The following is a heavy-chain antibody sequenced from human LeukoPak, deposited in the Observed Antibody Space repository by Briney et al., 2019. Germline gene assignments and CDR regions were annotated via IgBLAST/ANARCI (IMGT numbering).Heavy chain of an antibody. CDR1: GYTFTFYY. V-gene: IGHV1-2*06. J-gene: IGHJ3*02. Sequence: GASVKVSCKASGYTFTFYYMYWVRQAPGQGLEWMGRINPSSGGTNYAQKFQGRVTMTRDTSISTAYMELSRLRYDDTAVYYCARGDCSSTSCYAFDIWGQGTMVTVSS. CDR3: ARGDCSSTSCYAFDI. CDR2: INPSSGGT. D-gene: IGHD2-2*01.